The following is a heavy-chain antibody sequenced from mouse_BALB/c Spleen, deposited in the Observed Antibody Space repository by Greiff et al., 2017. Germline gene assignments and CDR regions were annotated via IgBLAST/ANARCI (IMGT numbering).Heavy chain of an antibody. CDR2: IRLKSNNYAT. CDR3: TRRTWAWFAY. CDR1: GFTFSNYW. V-gene: IGHV6-6*02. J-gene: IGHJ3*01. Sequence: EVKLVESGGGLVQPGGSMKLSCVASGFTFSNYWMNWVRQSPGKGLEWVAEIRLKSNNYATHYAESVKGRFTISRDDSKSSVYLQMNNLSAEDTGIYYCTRRTWAWFAYWGQGTLVTVSA.